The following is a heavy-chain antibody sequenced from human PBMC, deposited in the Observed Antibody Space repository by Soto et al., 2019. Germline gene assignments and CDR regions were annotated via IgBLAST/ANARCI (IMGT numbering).Heavy chain of an antibody. Sequence: PXETLPLTWSVSGSIVSGSFLSWIRQPPGKGLEYIGFIRSTGTSNYNSSLKSRVSVSVDTSKNQISLNLKSVTADDTAVYYCARAGNTFERVVWGQGNLVTLSP. J-gene: IGHJ4*02. D-gene: IGHD3-16*01. CDR2: IRSTGTS. V-gene: IGHV4-59*02. CDR1: GSIVSGSF. CDR3: ARAGNTFERVV.